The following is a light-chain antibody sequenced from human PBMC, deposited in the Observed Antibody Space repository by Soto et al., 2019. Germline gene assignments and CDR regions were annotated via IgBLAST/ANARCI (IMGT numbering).Light chain of an antibody. CDR1: ALPKQY. CDR3: QSADKSGTYV. Sequence: SYELTQPPSVSVSPGQMARITYSGDALPKQYAYWYQQKPGQAPVLLIYKNSERPSGIPERFSGSSSGTTVTLTISGVQAEDEADYYCQSADKSGTYVFGTGTKVTVL. J-gene: IGLJ1*01. CDR2: KNS. V-gene: IGLV3-25*03.